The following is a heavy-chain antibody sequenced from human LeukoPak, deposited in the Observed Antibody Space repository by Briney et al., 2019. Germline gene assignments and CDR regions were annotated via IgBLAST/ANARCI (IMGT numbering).Heavy chain of an antibody. Sequence: PGGSLRLSCAASEFTFSGHWMSWVRQAPGKGLEWVANINQGGSDKYYVDSVKGRFTISRDNANNLLYLQMNSLRGEDTAVYYCTRDRSRAEDDWGQGTLVTVSS. CDR3: TRDRSRAEDD. J-gene: IGHJ4*02. V-gene: IGHV3-7*01. CDR2: INQGGSDK. D-gene: IGHD1-14*01. CDR1: EFTFSGHW.